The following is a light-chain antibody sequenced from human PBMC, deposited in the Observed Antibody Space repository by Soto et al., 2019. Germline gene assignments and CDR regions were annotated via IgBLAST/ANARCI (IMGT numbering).Light chain of an antibody. CDR3: QSGYSTPTA. CDR1: QSISSY. J-gene: IGKJ5*01. Sequence: DFQISEGPSSLAASVGCRITIRCRERQSISSYFNWVQQKPEKAPKILIYAASSLQSGVPSRFSGSGSGTDFTLTVSRLQPEDFVPYDGQSGYSTPTALGQGTRLE. V-gene: IGKV1-39*01. CDR2: AAS.